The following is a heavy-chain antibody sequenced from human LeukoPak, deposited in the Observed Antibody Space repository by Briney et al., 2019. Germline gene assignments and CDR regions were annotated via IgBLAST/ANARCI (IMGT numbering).Heavy chain of an antibody. CDR1: GFTFGSYG. D-gene: IGHD6-19*01. V-gene: IGHV3-30*02. J-gene: IGHJ4*02. CDR2: IRSDGSIK. CDR3: AKDEVFSSAWYFDC. Sequence: GGSLRLSCAASGFTFGSYGMHWVRQAPGKGLEWVAFIRSDGSIKYYTESVKGRFTISRDNSKNTLYLQMNSLRSEDTAVYYCAKDEVFSSAWYFDCWGRGTLVTVSS.